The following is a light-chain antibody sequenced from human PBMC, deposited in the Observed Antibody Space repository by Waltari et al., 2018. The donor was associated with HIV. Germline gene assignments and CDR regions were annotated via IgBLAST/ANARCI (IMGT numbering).Light chain of an antibody. Sequence: QSALTQPRSVSGSPGQSVTVSCTGTNNDVGNYTYVSWYQQFPDRAPKLIIYDVYNRPSGVPDRFSGCKSGNSASLIMSELRAEDEAYYHCCSVAGRNTWVFGGGTKVTVL. CDR1: NNDVGNYTY. CDR3: CSVAGRNTWV. CDR2: DVY. V-gene: IGLV2-11*01. J-gene: IGLJ3*02.